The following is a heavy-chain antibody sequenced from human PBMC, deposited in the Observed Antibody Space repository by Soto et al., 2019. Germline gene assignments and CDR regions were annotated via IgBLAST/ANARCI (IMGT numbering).Heavy chain of an antibody. D-gene: IGHD5-18*01. V-gene: IGHV4-39*01. Sequence: PSETLSLTCSVSGGSISSSSYYWGWIRQPPGKGLEWIGSIYYSGSTYYNPSLKSRVTISVDTSKNQFSLKLSSVTAADTAVYYCARQVLKLWLGCFDYWGQGTLVPSPQ. CDR1: GGSISSSSYY. CDR3: ARQVLKLWLGCFDY. J-gene: IGHJ4*02. CDR2: IYYSGST.